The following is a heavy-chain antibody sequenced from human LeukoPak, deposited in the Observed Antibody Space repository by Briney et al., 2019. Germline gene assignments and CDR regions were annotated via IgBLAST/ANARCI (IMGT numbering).Heavy chain of an antibody. V-gene: IGHV3-21*01. J-gene: IGHJ4*02. CDR2: ISGTSSYI. D-gene: IGHD3-10*01. CDR1: GLTFSTYS. Sequence: GGSLRLSCAASGLTFSTYSMNWVRNARGEGLEWVSLISGTSSYIDYTDSVNGRFTISRDNANNSMYMKMKNLRAEDTAVYYCAREGGGGSGSRDDHWGQGTLVAVSS. CDR3: AREGGGGSGSRDDH.